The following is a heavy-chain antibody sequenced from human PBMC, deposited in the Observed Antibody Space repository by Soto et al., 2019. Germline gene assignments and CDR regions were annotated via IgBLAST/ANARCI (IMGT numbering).Heavy chain of an antibody. V-gene: IGHV1-8*01. CDR1: GYTFTSYD. J-gene: IGHJ6*02. CDR3: ARGGNNYGDYYYYYYGMDV. CDR2: MNPNSGNT. D-gene: IGHD4-17*01. Sequence: ASVKVSCKASGYTFTSYDINWVRQATGQGLEWMGWMNPNSGNTGYAQKFQGRVTMTRNTSISTAYMELSSLRSEGTAVYYCARGGNNYGDYYYYYYGMDVWGQGTTVTVSS.